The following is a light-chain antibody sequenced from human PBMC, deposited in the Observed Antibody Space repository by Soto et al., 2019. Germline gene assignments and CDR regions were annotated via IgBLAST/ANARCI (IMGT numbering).Light chain of an antibody. J-gene: IGKJ1*01. CDR1: QSVSSNY. CDR2: DAS. CDR3: QQYGSSRT. V-gene: IGKV3-20*01. Sequence: EIVLTQSPGTLSLSAGERATLSCRASQSVSSNYLAWYQQKPGQAPRLLIYDASTRATGIPDRFSGSGSGTDFILTISRLEPEDFAVYYCQQYGSSRTFGQGTKVEIK.